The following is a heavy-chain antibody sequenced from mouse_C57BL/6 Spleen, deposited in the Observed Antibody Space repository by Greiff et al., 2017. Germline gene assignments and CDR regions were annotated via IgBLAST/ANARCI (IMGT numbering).Heavy chain of an antibody. J-gene: IGHJ1*03. CDR3: AGPYYGSRGYWYFDV. D-gene: IGHD1-1*01. Sequence: VQLQQPGAELVKPGASVKLSCKASGYTFTGYWMNWVKQRPGRGLEWIGRIVPNSGGTKYNEKFKSKATLTVDKPSSTAYMQLSSLTSEDSAVYYCAGPYYGSRGYWYFDVWGTGTTVTVSS. V-gene: IGHV1-72*01. CDR2: IVPNSGGT. CDR1: GYTFTGYW.